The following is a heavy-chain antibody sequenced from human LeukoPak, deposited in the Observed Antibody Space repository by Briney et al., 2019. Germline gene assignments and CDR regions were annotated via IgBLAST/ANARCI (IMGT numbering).Heavy chain of an antibody. Sequence: GGSLRLSCAASGFTFSNYWMTWVRQAPGKGLEWLANIKQDGTEKYYVDSVKGRFTISRDNAETSLYLQMNSLRAEDTAVYYCTRDTGCPGGTCYSFYDYWGQGTLVTVSS. D-gene: IGHD2-15*01. CDR3: TRDTGCPGGTCYSFYDY. V-gene: IGHV3-7*01. J-gene: IGHJ4*02. CDR1: GFTFSNYW. CDR2: IKQDGTEK.